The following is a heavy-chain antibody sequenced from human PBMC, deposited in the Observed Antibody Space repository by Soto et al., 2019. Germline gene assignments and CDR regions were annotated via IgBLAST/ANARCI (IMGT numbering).Heavy chain of an antibody. CDR3: ARDRGCGGDCYFITYYFDY. Sequence: QVQLVESGGGVVQPGRSLRLSCAASGFTFSSYAMHWVRQAPGKGLEWVAVISYDGSNKYYADSVKGRFTISRDNSKNTLYLQMNSQRAEDTAVYYCARDRGCGGDCYFITYYFDYWGQGTLVTVSS. CDR2: ISYDGSNK. D-gene: IGHD2-21*02. J-gene: IGHJ4*02. CDR1: GFTFSSYA. V-gene: IGHV3-30-3*01.